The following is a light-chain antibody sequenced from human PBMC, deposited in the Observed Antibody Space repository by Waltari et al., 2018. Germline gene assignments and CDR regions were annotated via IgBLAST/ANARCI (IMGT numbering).Light chain of an antibody. V-gene: IGKV3-11*01. CDR1: QSVRNY. CDR2: AAS. Sequence: EIVLTQSPATLSLSPGERATLSCRASQSVRNYLAWYQQKPGQPPRLLIYAASNRATGIPARFSGSGSGTDFTLTISSLEPEDFAVYYCQYRGHWPPDASFGPGTKVDIK. J-gene: IGKJ3*01. CDR3: QYRGHWPPDAS.